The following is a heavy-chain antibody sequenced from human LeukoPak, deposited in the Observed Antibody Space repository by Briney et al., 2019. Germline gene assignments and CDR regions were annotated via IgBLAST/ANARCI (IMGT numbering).Heavy chain of an antibody. CDR1: GFTFNTYW. CDR2: INADGSST. D-gene: IGHD3-3*01. V-gene: IGHV3-74*01. Sequence: GGSLRLSCAASGFTFNTYWMHWVRQAPGKGLVWVSRINADGSSTRYADSVKGRFTISRDNAKNTLYLQMNSLRAEDTAIYYCAKDFWSGYYPNYWGQGTLVTVSS. J-gene: IGHJ4*02. CDR3: AKDFWSGYYPNY.